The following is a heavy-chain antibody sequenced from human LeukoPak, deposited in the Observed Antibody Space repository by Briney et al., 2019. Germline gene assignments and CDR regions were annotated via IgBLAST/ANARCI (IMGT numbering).Heavy chain of an antibody. V-gene: IGHV3-9*01. CDR3: AKVDGYSYGYFDY. CDR1: GFTFDDYA. Sequence: SLRLSCAVSGFTFDDYAMHWVRQAPGKGLEWVSGISWNSGSIGYAVSVKGRFTISRDNAKNSLYLQMNSLRAEDTALYYCAKVDGYSYGYFDYWGQGTLVTVSS. J-gene: IGHJ4*02. CDR2: ISWNSGSI. D-gene: IGHD5-18*01.